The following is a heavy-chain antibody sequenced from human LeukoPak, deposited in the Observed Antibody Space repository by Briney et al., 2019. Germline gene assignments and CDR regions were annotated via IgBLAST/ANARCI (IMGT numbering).Heavy chain of an antibody. CDR3: ARTTEGYCRSTSCYGFYYSYYMDV. CDR1: GGSFSGYY. V-gene: IGHV4-59*01. Sequence: ETLSLTCAVYGGSFSGYYWSWIRQPPGKGLEWIGYIYYSGSTNYNPSLKSRVTISVDTSKNQFSLKLRSVTAADTAVYFCARTTEGYCRSTSCYGFYYSYYMDVWGKGTTVTIFS. CDR2: IYYSGST. J-gene: IGHJ6*03. D-gene: IGHD2-2*01.